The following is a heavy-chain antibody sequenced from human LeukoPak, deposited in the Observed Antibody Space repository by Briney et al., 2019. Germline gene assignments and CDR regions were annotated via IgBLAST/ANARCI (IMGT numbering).Heavy chain of an antibody. D-gene: IGHD2-15*01. Sequence: ASVKVSCKASGGTFSSYTNSWVRQAPGQGLEWMGGIIPIFGTANYAQKFQGRVTITADESTSTAYMELSSLRSEDTAVYYCARGASGVHYYYGMDVWGQGTTVTVSS. CDR1: GGTFSSYT. J-gene: IGHJ6*02. V-gene: IGHV1-69*13. CDR2: IIPIFGTA. CDR3: ARGASGVHYYYGMDV.